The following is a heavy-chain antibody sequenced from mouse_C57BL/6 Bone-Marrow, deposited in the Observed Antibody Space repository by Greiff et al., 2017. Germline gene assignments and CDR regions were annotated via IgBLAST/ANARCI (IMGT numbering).Heavy chain of an antibody. Sequence: EVKLEESGGDLVKPGGSLKLSCAASGFTFSSYGMYWVRQTPDKRLEWVATISGGGSYTYYPDSVKGRFTISRDNAKNTLYLQMSGLKSEDSAVYYCAGQLCDCGGRGTGLTVSA. CDR1: GFTFSSYG. CDR2: ISGGGSYT. J-gene: IGHJ2*03. V-gene: IGHV5-6*02. CDR3: AGQLCDC.